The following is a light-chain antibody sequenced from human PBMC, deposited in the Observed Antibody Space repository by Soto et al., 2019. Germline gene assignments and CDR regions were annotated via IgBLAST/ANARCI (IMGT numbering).Light chain of an antibody. CDR2: AAS. V-gene: IGKV1-39*01. CDR1: QSISSY. CDR3: QQSYSTPET. Sequence: DIQMTQSPSSLSASVGDRVTITCRASQSISSYLNWYQQKPGKAPKLLIYAASSLQSGVPSRFSGSGSGTDFTLTISNLQPEDFAFYYCQQSYSTPETFGQGTKVEIK. J-gene: IGKJ1*01.